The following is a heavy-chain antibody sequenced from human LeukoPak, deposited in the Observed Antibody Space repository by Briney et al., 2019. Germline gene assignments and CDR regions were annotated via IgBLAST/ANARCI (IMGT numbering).Heavy chain of an antibody. J-gene: IGHJ6*02. CDR1: GGSISNYY. Sequence: SETLSLTCTVSGGSISNYYWSWIRQPAGKGLEWIGRVYSSGSTNYNPSLKSRVTMSVDTSKNQFSLRLSSVTAADTAVYYCAGGYCSGGRCYSNYYYYCGMDVWGQGTTVTVSS. CDR2: VYSSGST. D-gene: IGHD2-15*01. V-gene: IGHV4-4*07. CDR3: AGGYCSGGRCYSNYYYYCGMDV.